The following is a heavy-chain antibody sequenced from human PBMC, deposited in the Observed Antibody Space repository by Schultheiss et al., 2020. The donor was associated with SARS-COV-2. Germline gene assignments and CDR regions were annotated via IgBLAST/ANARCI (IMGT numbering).Heavy chain of an antibody. CDR1: GGSISRGNFY. CDR2: IYYDGST. V-gene: IGHV4-39*01. CDR3: TSDYVWWSFRPDALDI. Sequence: SETLSLTCTVSGGSISRGNFYWGWIRQPPGKGLEWIASIYYDGSTYYNPSLKSRVTISVDTSKNQFSLKLSSVTAADTSVYYCTSDYVWWSFRPDALDIWGQGTTVTVSS. D-gene: IGHD3-16*02. J-gene: IGHJ3*02.